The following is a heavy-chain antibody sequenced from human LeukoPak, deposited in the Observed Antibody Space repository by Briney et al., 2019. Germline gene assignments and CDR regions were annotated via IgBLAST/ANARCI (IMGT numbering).Heavy chain of an antibody. Sequence: PSETLSLTCTVSGGSISSSSYYWGWIRQPPGKGLEWIGSIYYSGSTYYNPSLKSRVTISVDTSKNQFSLKLSSVTAADTAVYYCARQGQLVFNWFDPWGQGTLVTASS. J-gene: IGHJ5*02. D-gene: IGHD6-6*01. CDR1: GGSISSSSYY. CDR2: IYYSGST. V-gene: IGHV4-39*01. CDR3: ARQGQLVFNWFDP.